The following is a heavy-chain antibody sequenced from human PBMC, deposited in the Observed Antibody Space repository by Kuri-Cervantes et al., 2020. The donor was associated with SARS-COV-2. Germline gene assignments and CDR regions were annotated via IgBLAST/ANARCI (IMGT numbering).Heavy chain of an antibody. CDR1: GFTFSSYS. CDR3: AKDRRLRYFDWIHRGGGDAFDI. J-gene: IGHJ3*02. V-gene: IGHV3-21*04. D-gene: IGHD3-9*01. CDR2: ISSSSSSYI. Sequence: GESLKISCAASGFTFSSYSMNWVRQAPGKGLEWVSSISSSSSSYIYYADSVKGRFTISRDNAKNSLYLQMNSLRAEDTALYYCAKDRRLRYFDWIHRGGGDAFDIWGQGTMVTVSS.